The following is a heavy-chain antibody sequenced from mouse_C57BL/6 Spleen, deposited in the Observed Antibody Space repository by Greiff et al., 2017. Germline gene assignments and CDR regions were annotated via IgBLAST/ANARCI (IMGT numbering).Heavy chain of an antibody. CDR3: ARGRAFAY. J-gene: IGHJ3*01. D-gene: IGHD3-3*01. CDR2: LNPNHGGT. CDR1: GYTFTDYN. Sequence: VQLQQSGPELVKPGASVKIPCKASGYTFTDYNMDWVQKSHGKSLEWIGDLNPNHGGTIYNQKIKGKATLTVDKSSSTAYMELRSLTTEDTAVYYCARGRAFAYWGQGTLVTVSA. V-gene: IGHV1-18*01.